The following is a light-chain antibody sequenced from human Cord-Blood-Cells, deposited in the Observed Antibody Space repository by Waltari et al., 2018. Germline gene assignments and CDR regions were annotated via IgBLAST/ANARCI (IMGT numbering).Light chain of an antibody. Sequence: QSALTQPASVSGSPGQSITISCTGTSSDVGGYNYVSWYQQNPGKAPKIVIYEVSNRPSGVSNRFSGSKAGNTAALTISGLQAEDEADYYCSSYTSSSTLYVFGTGTKVTVL. CDR1: SSDVGGYNY. CDR2: EVS. CDR3: SSYTSSSTLYV. J-gene: IGLJ1*01. V-gene: IGLV2-14*01.